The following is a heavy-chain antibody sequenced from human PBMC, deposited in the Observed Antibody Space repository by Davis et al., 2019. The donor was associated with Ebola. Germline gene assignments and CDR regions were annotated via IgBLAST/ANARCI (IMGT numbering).Heavy chain of an antibody. D-gene: IGHD3-10*01. Sequence: SVKVSCKASGGTFSSYAISWVRQAPGQGLEWMGGIIPIFGTANYAQKFQGRVTITADKSTSTAYMELSSLRSEDTAVYYCARDPALWFRELSYNWNELGNYGMDVWGQGTTVTVSS. V-gene: IGHV1-69*06. CDR3: ARDPALWFRELSYNWNELGNYGMDV. CDR2: IIPIFGTA. J-gene: IGHJ6*02. CDR1: GGTFSSYA.